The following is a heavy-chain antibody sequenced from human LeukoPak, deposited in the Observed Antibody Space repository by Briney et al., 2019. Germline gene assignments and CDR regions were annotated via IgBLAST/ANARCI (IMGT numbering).Heavy chain of an antibody. V-gene: IGHV4-59*01. D-gene: IGHD4-17*01. CDR2: IYYSGST. CDR1: GGSISSYY. CDR3: ARHMKGRGLLTVTKYHFDY. Sequence: SETLSLTCTVSGGSISSYYWSWIRQPPGKGLEWIGYIYYSGSTNYNPSLKSRVTISVDTSKNQFSLKLSSVTAADTAVYYCARHMKGRGLLTVTKYHFDYWGQGTLVTVSS. J-gene: IGHJ4*02.